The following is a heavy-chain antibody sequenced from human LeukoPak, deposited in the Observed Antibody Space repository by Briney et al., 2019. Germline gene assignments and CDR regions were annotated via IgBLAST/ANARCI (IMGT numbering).Heavy chain of an antibody. V-gene: IGHV3-23*01. Sequence: GGSLRLSCAASGFTFSSFAMSWVRQAPGKGLEWVSAISGSGGSTFYADSVKGRFTISRDNSKNTLFLQMNGLRAEDTAVYYCAKDRSCSGSSCNVGSWGQGAMVTVSS. CDR3: AKDRSCSGSSCNVGS. CDR1: GFTFSSFA. CDR2: ISGSGGST. D-gene: IGHD2-2*01. J-gene: IGHJ3*01.